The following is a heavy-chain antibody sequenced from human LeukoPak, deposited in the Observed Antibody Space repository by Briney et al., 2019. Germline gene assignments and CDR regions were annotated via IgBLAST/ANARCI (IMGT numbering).Heavy chain of an antibody. V-gene: IGHV1-69*02. J-gene: IGHJ4*02. CDR3: AIVEEGGIAAAT. Sequence: SVKVSCKASGGTFSSCTISWVRQAPGQGLEWMGRIIPILGIANYAQKFQGRVTITADKSTSTAYMELSSLRSEDTAVYYCAIVEEGGIAAATWGQGTLVTVSS. CDR1: GGTFSSCT. CDR2: IIPILGIA. D-gene: IGHD6-13*01.